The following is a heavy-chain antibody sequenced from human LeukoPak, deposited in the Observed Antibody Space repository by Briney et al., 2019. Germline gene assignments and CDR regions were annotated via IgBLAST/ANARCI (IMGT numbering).Heavy chain of an antibody. CDR1: GGFISSGDYY. D-gene: IGHD3-10*01. Sequence: SQTLSLTCTVSGGFISSGDYYWSWIRQPPGKGLEWIGYIYYSGSTYYNPSLKSRVTISVDTSKNQFSLKLSSVTAADTAVYYCARENYGSGSYYNLDWGQGTLVTVSS. V-gene: IGHV4-30-4*01. J-gene: IGHJ4*02. CDR2: IYYSGST. CDR3: ARENYGSGSYYNLD.